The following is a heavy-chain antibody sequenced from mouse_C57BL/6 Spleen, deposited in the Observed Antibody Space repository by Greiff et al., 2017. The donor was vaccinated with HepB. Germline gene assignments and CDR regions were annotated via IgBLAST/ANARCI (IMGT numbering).Heavy chain of an antibody. CDR3: ARYWVIATVEATPWYIDV. V-gene: IGHV1-55*01. D-gene: IGHD1-1*01. CDR1: GYTFTSYC. Sequence: QVQLQQPGAELVKPGASVKMSCKASGYTFTSYCITWVMQRPGKGLEWIGDIYPGSGSTNYNEKFKSKATLTVDTSSSTAYMQRRSLTSEDTSVYYSARYWVIATVEATPWYIDVWGTGTTVTVSS. CDR2: IYPGSGST. J-gene: IGHJ1*03.